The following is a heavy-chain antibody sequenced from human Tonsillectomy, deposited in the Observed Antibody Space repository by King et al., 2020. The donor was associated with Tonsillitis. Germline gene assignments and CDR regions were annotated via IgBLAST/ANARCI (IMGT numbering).Heavy chain of an antibody. CDR3: ARHGYYDSSGYYFRWFDP. V-gene: IGHV5-51*01. CDR2: IYPGDSDT. D-gene: IGHD3-22*01. Sequence: VQLVESGAEVKKPGESLKISCTGSGYSFTSYWIGWVRQMPGKGLEWMGIIYPGDSDTRYSPSFQGQVTISADKSISTAYLQWSSLKASDTAMYYCARHGYYDSSGYYFRWFDPWGQGTLVTVSS. CDR1: GYSFTSYW. J-gene: IGHJ5*02.